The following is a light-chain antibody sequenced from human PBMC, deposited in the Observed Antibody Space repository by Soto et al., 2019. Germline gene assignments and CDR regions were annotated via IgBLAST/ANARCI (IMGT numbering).Light chain of an antibody. V-gene: IGLV2-14*01. Sequence: QSALTQPASVSGSPGQSITISCTGTSSDVGGYNYVSWYQQHPGKAPQLMIYEVSNRPSGVSNRFSGSKSGNTASLTISGLPAEDEAEYYCSSYTTSSTLDVVGTGTKLTVL. CDR2: EVS. CDR3: SSYTTSSTLDV. J-gene: IGLJ1*01. CDR1: SSDVGGYNY.